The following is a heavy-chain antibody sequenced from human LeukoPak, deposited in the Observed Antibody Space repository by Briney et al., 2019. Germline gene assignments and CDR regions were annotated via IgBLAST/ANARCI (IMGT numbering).Heavy chain of an antibody. CDR2: INTSDGGT. CDR3: GRDDGYCGGDCYSGVDF. CDR1: GYMFTNYH. D-gene: IGHD2-21*02. V-gene: IGHV1-46*01. J-gene: IGHJ4*02. Sequence: ASVKVSCKASGYMFTNYHMHWVRQAPGQGLEWMGVINTSDGGTSYAQKFQGRVTVTRDTSTSTLYMELSSLRSEDTAVYYCGRDDGYCGGDCYSGVDFWGQGTLVTVSS.